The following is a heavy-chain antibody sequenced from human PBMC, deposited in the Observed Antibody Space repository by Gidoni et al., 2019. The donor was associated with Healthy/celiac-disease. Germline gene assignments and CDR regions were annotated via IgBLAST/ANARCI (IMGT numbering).Heavy chain of an antibody. D-gene: IGHD5-12*01. CDR1: GYTFTDYY. CDR3: ATDLLRRDGYNFAG. J-gene: IGHJ4*02. CDR2: VDPEDGET. V-gene: IGHV1-69-2*01. Sequence: EVQLVQSGAEVKKPGATVKIPCKVSGYTFTDYYLHWVQQAPGKGLEWMELVDPEDGETIYAEKFQGRVTITADTSTDTAYMELSSLRSEDTAVYYCATDLLRRDGYNFAGWGQGTLVTVSS.